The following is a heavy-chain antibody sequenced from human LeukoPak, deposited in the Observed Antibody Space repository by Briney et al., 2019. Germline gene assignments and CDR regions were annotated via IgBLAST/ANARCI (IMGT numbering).Heavy chain of an antibody. J-gene: IGHJ5*02. CDR3: ARDELGYGSGINWFDP. Sequence: PSETLSLTCTVSGGSISSYYWSWIRQPAGKGLEWIGRIYTSGSTNYNPSLKSRVAMSVDTSKNQFSLKLSSETAADTAVYYCARDELGYGSGINWFDPWGQGTLVTVSS. CDR2: IYTSGST. CDR1: GGSISSYY. V-gene: IGHV4-4*07. D-gene: IGHD3-10*01.